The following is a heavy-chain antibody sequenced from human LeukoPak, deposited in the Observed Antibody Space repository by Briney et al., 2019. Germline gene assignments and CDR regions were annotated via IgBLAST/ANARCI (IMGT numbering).Heavy chain of an antibody. CDR2: IHYRGGS. J-gene: IGHJ6*01. CDR3: ARFGVEYDMVG. Sequence: SETLSLTCTIVGGSIIAHYCTWIRQPLGREVEWIGQIHYRGGSDYTPSLNSQVTISVDTSKYPLSVKVTSVTGEATAVYYCARFGVEYDMVGWGEGST. CDR1: GGSIIAHY. D-gene: IGHD3-16*01. V-gene: IGHV4-59*11.